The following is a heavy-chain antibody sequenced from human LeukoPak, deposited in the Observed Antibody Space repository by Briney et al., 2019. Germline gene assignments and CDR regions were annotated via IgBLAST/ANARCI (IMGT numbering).Heavy chain of an antibody. CDR1: GFTFSSYA. V-gene: IGHV3-23*01. Sequence: GGSLRLSCAASGFTFSSYAMSWVRQAPGKGLEWVSAISGSGGSTYYADSVKGRFTISRDNSKSTLYLQMNSLRAEDTAVYYCAKDTIRNYCTSTSCYVVYWGQGPLVTVSS. D-gene: IGHD2-2*01. CDR2: ISGSGGST. CDR3: AKDTIRNYCTSTSCYVVY. J-gene: IGHJ4*02.